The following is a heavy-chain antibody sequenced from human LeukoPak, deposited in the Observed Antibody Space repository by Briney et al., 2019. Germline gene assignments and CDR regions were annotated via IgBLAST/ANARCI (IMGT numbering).Heavy chain of an antibody. D-gene: IGHD1-7*01. V-gene: IGHV3-23*01. CDR1: GFTFSSYA. CDR2: LSGNGGST. J-gene: IGHJ5*02. CDR3: AIDLMIGTLGWFDP. Sequence: HPGGSLRLPCAASGFTFSSYAMTWVRQAPGKGLEWVSGLSGNGGSTYYADSVKGRFTISRDNFKNILYLQMNSLRVEDSGVYYCAIDLMIGTLGWFDPWGQGTLVTVSS.